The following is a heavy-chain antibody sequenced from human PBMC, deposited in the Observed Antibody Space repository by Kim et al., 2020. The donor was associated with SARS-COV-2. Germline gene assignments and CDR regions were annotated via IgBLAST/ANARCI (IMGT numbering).Heavy chain of an antibody. CDR2: ISPSGDS. J-gene: IGHJ4*02. CDR3: ARVAFSQGRRREFDY. CDR1: GGSFSGYY. V-gene: IGHV4-34*01. Sequence: SETLSLTCAVYGGSFSGYYWGWIRQSPGKGLEWIGEISPSGDSFYNPSLMSQFTMSVDSSKNQFSLKMDSVTAADTAVYFCARVAFSQGRRREFDYWSQG.